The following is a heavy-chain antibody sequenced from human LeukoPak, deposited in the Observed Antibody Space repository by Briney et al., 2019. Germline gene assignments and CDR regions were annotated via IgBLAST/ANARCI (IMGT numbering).Heavy chain of an antibody. V-gene: IGHV1-69*05. CDR2: IIPIFGTA. D-gene: IGHD5-18*01. CDR3: AREGYSYGGFDY. J-gene: IGHJ4*02. CDR1: GGTFSSYA. Sequence: SVKVSCKASGGTFSSYAISWVRQAPGQGLEWMGRIIPIFGTANYAQKFQGRVTITTDESTSTAYMELSSLRSEDTAVYYCAREGYSYGGFDYWGQGTLVTVSS.